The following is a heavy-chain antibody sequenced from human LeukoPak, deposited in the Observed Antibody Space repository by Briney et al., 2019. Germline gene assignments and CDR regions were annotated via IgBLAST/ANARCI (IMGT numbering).Heavy chain of an antibody. V-gene: IGHV4-59*08. CDR1: GGSISSYY. CDR2: IYYSGST. D-gene: IGHD3-10*01. J-gene: IGHJ5*02. Sequence: SETLSLTCTVSGGSISSYYWSWIRQPPGKGLEWIGYIYYSGSTNYNPSLKSRVTISVDTSKNQFSLKLSSVTAADTAVYYCARALYYYGSGSYYKGGKYNWFDPWGQGTLVTVSS. CDR3: ARALYYYGSGSYYKGGKYNWFDP.